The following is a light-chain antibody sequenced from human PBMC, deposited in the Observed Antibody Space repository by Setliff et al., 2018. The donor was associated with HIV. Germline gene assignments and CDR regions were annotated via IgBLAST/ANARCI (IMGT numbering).Light chain of an antibody. CDR3: QSYDSSLSGYV. CDR1: SSNIGAGYD. V-gene: IGLV1-40*01. J-gene: IGLJ1*01. Sequence: QSVLTQPPSVSGAPGQRVTISCTGSSSNIGAGYDVHWYQQLPGTAPKLLIYVNNNRPSRVPDRFSGSKSGTSASLAITGLQAEDEADYYCQSYDSSLSGYVFGTGTKVTVL. CDR2: VNN.